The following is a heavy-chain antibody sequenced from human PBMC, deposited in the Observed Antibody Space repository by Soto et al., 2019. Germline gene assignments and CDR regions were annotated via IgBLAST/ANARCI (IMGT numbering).Heavy chain of an antibody. CDR3: ATIGLAGPMMYAIRGYVWFDP. V-gene: IGHV1-24*01. CDR1: GYTLTELS. Sequence: QVQLVQSGAEVKKPGASVKVSCKVSGYTLTELSMHWVRQAPGKGLEWMGGFDPEDGETIYAQKFQGRVTMTEDTSTDTAYMELSSLRAEDTAVYYCATIGLAGPMMYAIRGYVWFDPWGQGTLVTVSS. CDR2: FDPEDGET. J-gene: IGHJ5*02. D-gene: IGHD2-8*01.